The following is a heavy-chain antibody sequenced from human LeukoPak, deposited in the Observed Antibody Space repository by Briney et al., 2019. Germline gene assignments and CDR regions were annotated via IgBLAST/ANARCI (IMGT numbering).Heavy chain of an antibody. CDR3: ATLMAHLDY. Sequence: ASVKVSCKAFGYTFTDYHMHWVRQAPGQGLGWMGWINPNSGDTNYAQKFQGRVTMTRDTTISTAYMELSRLRSDDTAVFYCATLMAHLDYWGQGTLVTVSS. CDR2: INPNSGDT. V-gene: IGHV1-2*02. J-gene: IGHJ4*02. CDR1: GYTFTDYH. D-gene: IGHD2-8*01.